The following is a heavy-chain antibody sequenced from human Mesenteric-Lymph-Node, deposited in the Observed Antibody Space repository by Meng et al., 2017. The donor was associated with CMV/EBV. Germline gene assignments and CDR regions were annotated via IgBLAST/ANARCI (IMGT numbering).Heavy chain of an antibody. D-gene: IGHD3-3*01. Sequence: GESLKISCAASGFTFSSYAMSWVRQAPGKGLEWVSAIGGGSWNTYYADSVKGRFTISRDNSKNTLYLQMSSLRAEDAALYYCAKGMSYDFWSGYYFHHWGQGTLVTVSS. CDR2: IGGGSWNT. CDR1: GFTFSSYA. V-gene: IGHV3-23*01. J-gene: IGHJ4*02. CDR3: AKGMSYDFWSGYYFHH.